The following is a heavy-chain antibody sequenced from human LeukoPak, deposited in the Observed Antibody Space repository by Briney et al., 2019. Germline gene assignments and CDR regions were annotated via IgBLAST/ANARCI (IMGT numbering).Heavy chain of an antibody. CDR1: GGSISSYY. CDR3: ARRPYYYDSSGYAHFDY. V-gene: IGHV4-59*08. D-gene: IGHD3-22*01. CDR2: IYYSGST. Sequence: PSETLSLTCTVSGGSISSYYWSWIRQPPGKGLEWMGYIYYSGSTNYNPSLKSRVTISVDTSKNQFSLKLSSVTAADTAVYYCARRPYYYDSSGYAHFDYWGQGTLVTVSS. J-gene: IGHJ4*02.